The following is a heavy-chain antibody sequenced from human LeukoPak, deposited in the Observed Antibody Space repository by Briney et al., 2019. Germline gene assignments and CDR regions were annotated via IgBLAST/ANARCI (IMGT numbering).Heavy chain of an antibody. D-gene: IGHD1-7*01. J-gene: IGHJ5*02. CDR2: IYYSGST. CDR3: ARVSQEITATTCFDP. CDR1: GGSISSSSYY. Sequence: SETLSLTGTVSGGSISSSSYYWGWVREPPGKGLEGIGCIYYSGSTDYNPSLKSRVTISVDTSKHQFSLKLSSVTAADTAVYYCARVSQEITATTCFDPCGQGTLVTVSS. V-gene: IGHV4-39*07.